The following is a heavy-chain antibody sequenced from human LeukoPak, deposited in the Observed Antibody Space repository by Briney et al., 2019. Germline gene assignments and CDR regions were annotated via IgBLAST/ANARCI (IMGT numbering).Heavy chain of an antibody. CDR3: AQSRIGFSGKADH. D-gene: IGHD5-12*01. Sequence: WISYISSSSDSIKYAGSVRGRFTSSRDNAQNSLYLQMNSLRAEDTAVYYCAQSRIGFSGKADHWVQGTLVIFCS. J-gene: IGHJ4*02. CDR2: ISSSSDSI. V-gene: IGHV3-48*04.